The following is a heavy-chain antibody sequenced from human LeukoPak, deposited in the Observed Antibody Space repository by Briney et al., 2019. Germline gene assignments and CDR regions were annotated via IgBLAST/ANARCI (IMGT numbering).Heavy chain of an antibody. CDR2: INPNSGGT. V-gene: IGHV1-2*02. CDR1: GYTFTGYY. J-gene: IGHJ4*02. Sequence: GASVKVSCKASGYTFTGYYMHWVRQAPGQGLEWMGWINPNSGGTNYAQKFQGRVTMTRDTSISTAYMELSRLRSDDTAVYCCARAERYSSGWYESLQLNYFDYWGQGTLVTVSS. D-gene: IGHD6-19*01. CDR3: ARAERYSSGWYESLQLNYFDY.